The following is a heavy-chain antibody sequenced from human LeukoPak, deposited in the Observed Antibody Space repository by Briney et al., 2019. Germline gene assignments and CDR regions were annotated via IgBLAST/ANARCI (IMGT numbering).Heavy chain of an antibody. CDR3: AKVYSSSSDFDY. D-gene: IGHD6-6*01. CDR1: GFFFSSYG. J-gene: IGHJ4*02. CDR2: ISGSGGST. Sequence: GGSLRLSCAASGFFFSSYGMHWVRQAPGKGLEWVSAISGSGGSTYYADSVKGRFTISRDNSKNTLYLQMNSLRAEDTAVYYCAKVYSSSSDFDYWGQGTLVTVSS. V-gene: IGHV3-23*01.